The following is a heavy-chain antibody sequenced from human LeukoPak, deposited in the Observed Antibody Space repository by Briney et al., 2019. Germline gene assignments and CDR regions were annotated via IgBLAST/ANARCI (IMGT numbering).Heavy chain of an antibody. CDR3: ARVVTASGTDYYYYYMDV. CDR1: GYTFTSYA. V-gene: IGHV7-4-1*02. J-gene: IGHJ6*03. Sequence: GASVKVSCKASGYTFTSYAMNWVRQAPGQGLEWMGWINTNTGNPTYAQGFTGRFVFSLDTSVSTAYLQISSLKAEDTAVYYCARVVTASGTDYYYYYMDVWGKGTTVTVSS. CDR2: INTNTGNP. D-gene: IGHD3-3*01.